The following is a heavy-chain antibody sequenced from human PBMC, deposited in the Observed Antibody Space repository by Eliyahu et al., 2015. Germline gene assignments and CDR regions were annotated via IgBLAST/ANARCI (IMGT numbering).Heavy chain of an antibody. V-gene: IGHV3-30*18. Sequence: QVQLVESGGGVVQPGRSLRLSCAASGFTFXSYAMHWVRQAPGKGLEWVAVISYHGSNKYYADSVKGRFTISRDTSKNTLYLQMNSLRVEDTAVYYCAKDVPGCSSSTCPLGFYYNMDVWGQGTTVTVSS. CDR2: ISYHGSNK. CDR3: AKDVPGCSSSTCPLGFYYNMDV. CDR1: GFTFXSYA. J-gene: IGHJ6*02. D-gene: IGHD2-2*01.